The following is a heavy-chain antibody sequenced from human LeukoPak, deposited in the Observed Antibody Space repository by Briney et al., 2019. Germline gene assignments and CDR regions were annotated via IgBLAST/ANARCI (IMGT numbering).Heavy chain of an antibody. CDR1: GFTFSSYA. J-gene: IGHJ6*02. CDR2: IKQDGSEK. CDR3: ARGGSRITTAGGMDV. D-gene: IGHD1-14*01. V-gene: IGHV3-7*03. Sequence: GRSLRLSCAASGFTFSSYAMHWVRQAPGKGLEWVANIKQDGSEKYYVDSVKGRFTISRDNANNLLYLQMNSLRAEDTAIYYCARGGSRITTAGGMDVWGLGTTVTVFS.